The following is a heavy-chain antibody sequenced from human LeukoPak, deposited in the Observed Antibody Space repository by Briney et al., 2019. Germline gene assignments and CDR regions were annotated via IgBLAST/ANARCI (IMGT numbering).Heavy chain of an antibody. CDR3: AKDIDRGLVCAFDI. Sequence: GGSMRLSCAASGFTFDDYAMHWVRQAPGKGPKGVSGISWNSGSIVYADSVKGRFTISRDNAKNSLYLQMNSLRAEDMALYYCAKDIDRGLVCAFDIWGQGTMVTVS. CDR2: ISWNSGSI. J-gene: IGHJ3*02. V-gene: IGHV3-9*03. CDR1: GFTFDDYA. D-gene: IGHD6-19*01.